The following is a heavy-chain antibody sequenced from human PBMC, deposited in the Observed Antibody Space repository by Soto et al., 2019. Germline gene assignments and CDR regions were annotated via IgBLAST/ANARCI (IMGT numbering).Heavy chain of an antibody. CDR2: ISGSGLTT. Sequence: GGSLRLSYAASGFTFSSYEMNWVRQAPGKGLEWISYISGSGLTTYYADSVKGRFTISRDNAKNSLYLQLNSLRAEDTAVYYCARDKLEWPDYYYYGMDVRGKGTTVTVSS. CDR1: GFTFSSYE. J-gene: IGHJ6*04. D-gene: IGHD3-3*01. CDR3: ARDKLEWPDYYYYGMDV. V-gene: IGHV3-48*03.